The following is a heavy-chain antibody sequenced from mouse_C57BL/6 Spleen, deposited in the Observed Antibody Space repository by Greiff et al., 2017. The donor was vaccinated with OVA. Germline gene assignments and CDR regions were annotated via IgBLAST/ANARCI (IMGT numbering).Heavy chain of an antibody. V-gene: IGHV1-78*01. CDR3: AREGPIVTTRALLLDY. J-gene: IGHJ4*01. Sequence: VNLVESDAELVKPGASVKISCKVSGYTFTDHTIHWMKQRPEQGLEWIGYIYPRDGSTKYNEKFKGKATLTADKSSSTAYMQLNSLTSEDSAVYFCAREGPIVTTRALLLDYWGQGTSVTVSS. CDR2: IYPRDGST. CDR1: GYTFTDHT. D-gene: IGHD2-5*01.